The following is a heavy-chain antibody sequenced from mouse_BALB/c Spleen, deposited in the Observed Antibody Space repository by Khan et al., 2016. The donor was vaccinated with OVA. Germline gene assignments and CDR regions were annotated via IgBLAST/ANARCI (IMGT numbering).Heavy chain of an antibody. V-gene: IGHV1S56*01. J-gene: IGHJ2*01. CDR1: GYTLTSYY. D-gene: IGHD1-1*01. Sequence: QVRLQQSGPELVRPGASVKMSCKASGYTLTSYYIHWVKQRPGQGLEWIGWIYPVDGSTKYNENFKGKSTLTADKSSSTAYMLLSSLTSEDSAIYFCARGYYGYLDYWGQGTTLTVSS. CDR3: ARGYYGYLDY. CDR2: IYPVDGST.